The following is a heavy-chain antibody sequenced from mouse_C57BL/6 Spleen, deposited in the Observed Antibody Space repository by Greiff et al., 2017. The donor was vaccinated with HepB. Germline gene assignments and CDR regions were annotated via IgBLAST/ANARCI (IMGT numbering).Heavy chain of an antibody. CDR3: ARRDYYGSSGAMDY. V-gene: IGHV1-69*01. D-gene: IGHD1-1*01. Sequence: QVQLQQPGAELVMPGASVKLSCKASGYTFTSYWMHWVKQRPGQGLEWIGEIDPSDSYTNYNQKFKGKSTLTVDKSSSTAYMQISSLTSEDSAVYYCARRDYYGSSGAMDYWGQGTSVTVSS. CDR2: IDPSDSYT. J-gene: IGHJ4*01. CDR1: GYTFTSYW.